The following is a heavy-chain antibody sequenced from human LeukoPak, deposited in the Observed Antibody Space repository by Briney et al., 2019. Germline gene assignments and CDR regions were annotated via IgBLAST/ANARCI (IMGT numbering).Heavy chain of an antibody. CDR2: TYYRSKWKN. V-gene: IGHV6-1*01. CDR3: TIEGGGAEAAFDY. Sequence: PSQTLSLTCVISRVSVSINSACSNWIRQSPSRGPEWLGRTYYRSKWKNDYAASVKSRITINPNTSKNQFSLQLNSVTPYDTAWYYCTIEGGGAEAAFDYWGQGTLVTVSS. CDR1: RVSVSINSAC. D-gene: IGHD6-19*01. J-gene: IGHJ4*02.